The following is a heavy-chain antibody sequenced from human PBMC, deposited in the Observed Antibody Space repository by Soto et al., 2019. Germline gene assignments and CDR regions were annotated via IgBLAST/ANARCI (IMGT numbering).Heavy chain of an antibody. CDR2: ISGNGGST. J-gene: IGHJ4*02. CDR3: AKGGDGYNSAHNDY. Sequence: GGSLRLSCAASGFTFSSCAMGWVRQAPGKGLEWVSGISGNGGSTYYADSVKGRFTISRDTSKNTLYLQMNSLRAEDTALYYCAKGGDGYNSAHNDYWGQGTLVTVPQ. CDR1: GFTFSSCA. D-gene: IGHD5-12*01. V-gene: IGHV3-23*01.